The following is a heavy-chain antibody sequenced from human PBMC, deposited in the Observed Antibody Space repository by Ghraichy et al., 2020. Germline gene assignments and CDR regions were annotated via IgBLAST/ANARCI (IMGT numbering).Heavy chain of an antibody. D-gene: IGHD4-17*01. J-gene: IGHJ4*02. V-gene: IGHV3-7*01. CDR2: INENASEK. Sequence: GGSLRLSCVASGFSFSSYWMSWVRQAPGKGLEWVANINENASEKHYADSVNGRSTISRDNAKNSLYLQMNTLRAEDTAVYYCARRSGDPFDYWGQGILVAVSS. CDR3: ARRSGDPFDY. CDR1: GFSFSSYW.